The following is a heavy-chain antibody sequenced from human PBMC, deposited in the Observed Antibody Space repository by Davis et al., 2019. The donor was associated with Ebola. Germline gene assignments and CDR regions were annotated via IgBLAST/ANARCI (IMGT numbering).Heavy chain of an antibody. J-gene: IGHJ4*02. Sequence: GESLKISCAASGLTFSSYWMSWVRQAPGKGLEWVANIKQDGSEKYYVDSVKGRFTISRDNSKNTLYLQMNSLRAEDTAVYYCAKDPLYPEYYFDYWGQGTLVTVSS. CDR1: GLTFSSYW. V-gene: IGHV3-7*01. D-gene: IGHD2-2*01. CDR3: AKDPLYPEYYFDY. CDR2: IKQDGSEK.